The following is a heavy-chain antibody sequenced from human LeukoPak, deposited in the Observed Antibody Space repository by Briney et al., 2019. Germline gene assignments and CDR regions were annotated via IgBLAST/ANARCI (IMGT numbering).Heavy chain of an antibody. Sequence: GGSLRLSCAASGFTFSSYTMNWVRQAPGRGLEWVSAISGSGGSTYYADSVKGRFTISRDNSKNTLYLQMNSLRAEDTAVYYCAGEDVLGAFDIWGQGTMVTVSS. J-gene: IGHJ3*02. V-gene: IGHV3-23*01. CDR2: ISGSGGST. D-gene: IGHD3-10*01. CDR3: AGEDVLGAFDI. CDR1: GFTFSSYT.